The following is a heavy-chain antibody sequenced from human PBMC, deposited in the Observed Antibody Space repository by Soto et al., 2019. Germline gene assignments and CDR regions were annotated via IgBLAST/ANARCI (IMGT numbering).Heavy chain of an antibody. D-gene: IGHD3-22*01. CDR3: AKWPLYYYDSSGLLDAFDI. J-gene: IGHJ3*02. Sequence: GGSLRLSCAASGFTFSSYAMSWVRQAPGKGLEWVSAISGSGGSTYYADSVKGRFTISRDNSKNTLYLQMNSLRAEDTAVYYCAKWPLYYYDSSGLLDAFDIWGQGTMVTVSS. CDR2: ISGSGGST. CDR1: GFTFSSYA. V-gene: IGHV3-23*01.